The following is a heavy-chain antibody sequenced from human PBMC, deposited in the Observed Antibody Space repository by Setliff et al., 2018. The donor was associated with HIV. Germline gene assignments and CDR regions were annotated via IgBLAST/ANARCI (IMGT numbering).Heavy chain of an antibody. CDR1: GGSISSFY. CDR2: IYYSGST. D-gene: IGHD5-18*01. Sequence: SETLSLTCTVSGGSISSFYWTWIRQPPGKGLEWIGDIYYSGSTNYNPSLKSRLTISVDTSKNQVSLKLSSVTAADTAVYYCARAGSYGWDYWGQGSLVTVPQ. J-gene: IGHJ4*02. V-gene: IGHV4-59*01. CDR3: ARAGSYGWDY.